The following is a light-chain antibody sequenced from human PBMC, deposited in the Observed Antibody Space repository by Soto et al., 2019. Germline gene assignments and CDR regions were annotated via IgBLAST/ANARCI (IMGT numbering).Light chain of an antibody. V-gene: IGLV2-14*03. CDR2: GVN. J-gene: IGLJ1*01. CDR1: VSDVGGYDS. CDR3: CSYKTSTTSG. Sequence: QSVLTQPASVSGSPGQSITISCTGTVSDVGGYDSVSWYQQHPGRAPKLIIYGVNNRPSGVSNRFSASKSADTASLTISGLQAEDEANYYCCSYKTSTTSGFGSGTKVTVL.